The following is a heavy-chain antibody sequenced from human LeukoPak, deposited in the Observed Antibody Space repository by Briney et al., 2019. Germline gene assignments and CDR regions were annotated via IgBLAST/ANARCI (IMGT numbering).Heavy chain of an antibody. CDR1: GGSISSGGYS. J-gene: IGHJ5*02. D-gene: IGHD1-26*01. CDR3: ARALLGGNWFDP. V-gene: IGHV4-30-2*01. CDR2: IYHSGST. Sequence: SETLSLTCTVSGGSISSGGYSWSWIRQPPGKGLEWIGYIYHSGSTYYNPSLKSRVTISVDTSKNQFSLKLSSVTAADTAVYYCARALLGGNWFDPWGQGTLVTVSS.